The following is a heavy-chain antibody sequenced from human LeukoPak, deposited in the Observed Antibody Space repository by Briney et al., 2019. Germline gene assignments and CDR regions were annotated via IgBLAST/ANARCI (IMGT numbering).Heavy chain of an antibody. Sequence: GGSLRLSCAASALTFSSYSMNWVRQAPGKGLEWVSSISSSSTNIYYADSLKGRFTISRDNAMNSLYLQMNSLRAEDTAVYYCARASGYCSSTSCYYFGMDVWGQGTTVTVSS. CDR1: ALTFSSYS. D-gene: IGHD2-2*01. J-gene: IGHJ6*02. V-gene: IGHV3-21*01. CDR2: ISSSSTNI. CDR3: ARASGYCSSTSCYYFGMDV.